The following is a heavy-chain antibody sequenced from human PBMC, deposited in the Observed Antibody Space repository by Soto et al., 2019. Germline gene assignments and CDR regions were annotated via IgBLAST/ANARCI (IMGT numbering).Heavy chain of an antibody. CDR3: AKAYFVWSSEQPYYFDY. D-gene: IGHD3-16*01. CDR1: GFTISYKY. Sequence: GGSLILSCAASGFTISYKYMSWARQAPGKGLEWVSVINGGGDTFYPDSVKGRFTISRDNSKITLYLQMNSLRAEDTAVYYCAKAYFVWSSEQPYYFDYWGQGTLVTVSS. CDR2: INGGGDT. J-gene: IGHJ4*02. V-gene: IGHV3-53*01.